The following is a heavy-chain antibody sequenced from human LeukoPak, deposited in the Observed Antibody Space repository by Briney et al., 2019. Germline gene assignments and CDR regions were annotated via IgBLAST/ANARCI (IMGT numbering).Heavy chain of an antibody. CDR1: RFTFSSYA. CDR3: VRGPIGSYGAGDYFDS. V-gene: IGHV3-64D*06. J-gene: IGHJ4*02. CDR2: ISSNGGTT. D-gene: IGHD5-18*01. Sequence: GGSLRLYCSASRFTFSSYAMHWVRQAPGKGLEYVSAISSNGGTTYYADSVKGRFTISRDKSKTTLYLQMGSLRAEATAVYYGVRGPIGSYGAGDYFDSWGQGTLGTVSS.